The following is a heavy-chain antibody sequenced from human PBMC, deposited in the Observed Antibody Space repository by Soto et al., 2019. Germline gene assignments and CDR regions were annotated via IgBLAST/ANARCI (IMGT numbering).Heavy chain of an antibody. V-gene: IGHV4-30-4*01. D-gene: IGHD2-15*01. CDR1: GDSISTVDYF. CDR3: ARGRYCLTGRCFPNWFDS. Sequence: SETLSLTCSVSGDSISTVDYFWAWIRQPPGQALEYIGYIYKSATTYYNPSFESRVAISLDTSKSQFSLNVTPVTAADTAVYFCARGRYCLTGRCFPNWFDSWGQGTLVTVSS. CDR2: IYKSATT. J-gene: IGHJ5*01.